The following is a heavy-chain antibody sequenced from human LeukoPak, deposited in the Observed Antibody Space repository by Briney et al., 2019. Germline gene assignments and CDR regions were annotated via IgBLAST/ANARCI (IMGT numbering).Heavy chain of an antibody. J-gene: IGHJ4*02. Sequence: GASVKVSCKASGGTFSSYAISWVRQAPGQGLEWIAGIIPIFGTANYAQKFQGRVTITTDVSTSTAYMELSSLRSDDTAVYYCARESASGRPLDYWGQGTLVTVSS. CDR2: IIPIFGTA. CDR3: ARESASGRPLDY. CDR1: GGTFSSYA. V-gene: IGHV1-69*05. D-gene: IGHD3-10*01.